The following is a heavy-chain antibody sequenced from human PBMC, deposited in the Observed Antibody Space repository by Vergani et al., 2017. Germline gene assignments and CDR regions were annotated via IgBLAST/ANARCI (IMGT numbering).Heavy chain of an antibody. J-gene: IGHJ3*02. CDR3: ATLTTLVTLDALDI. CDR1: GYTFTAYY. V-gene: IGHV1-69-2*01. Sequence: EVQLVQSGAEVKKPGATVKISCKFSGYTFTAYYMHWVQQAPGKGLEWLGLVDPEDGERRYAEKFQGRVTITADTSTDTAYMELSILRSEDTAVYYCATLTTLVTLDALDIWGQGTMGTVSS. D-gene: IGHD4-23*01. CDR2: VDPEDGER.